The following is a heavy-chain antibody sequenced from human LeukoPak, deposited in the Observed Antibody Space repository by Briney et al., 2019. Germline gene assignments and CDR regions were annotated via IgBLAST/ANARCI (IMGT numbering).Heavy chain of an antibody. J-gene: IGHJ6*02. CDR3: ARDRTYYYGSGSRGRPYYYYGMDV. CDR2: IYYSGST. D-gene: IGHD3-10*01. Sequence: SETLSLTCTVSGGSISSYYWSWIRQPPGKGLEWIGYIYYSGSTNYNPSLKSRVTISVDTSKNQFSLKLSSVTAAGTAVYYCARDRTYYYGSGSRGRPYYYYGMDVWGQGTTVTVSS. CDR1: GGSISSYY. V-gene: IGHV4-59*01.